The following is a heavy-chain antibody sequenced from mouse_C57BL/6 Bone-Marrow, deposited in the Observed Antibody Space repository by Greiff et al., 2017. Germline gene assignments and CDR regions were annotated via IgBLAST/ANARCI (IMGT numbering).Heavy chain of an antibody. CDR1: GYTFPSYG. CDR3: ARGGSNPYAMDY. J-gene: IGHJ4*01. D-gene: IGHD1-2*01. Sequence: VKLMESGAELARPGASVKLSCKASGYTFPSYGISWVKQRTGQGLEWIGEIYPRSGNTYYNEKFKGKATLTADKSSSTAYMELRSLTSEDSAVYFCARGGSNPYAMDYWGQGTSVTVSS. CDR2: IYPRSGNT. V-gene: IGHV1-81*01.